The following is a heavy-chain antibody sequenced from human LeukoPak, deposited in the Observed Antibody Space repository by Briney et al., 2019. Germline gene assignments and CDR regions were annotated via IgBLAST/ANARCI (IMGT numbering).Heavy chain of an antibody. J-gene: IGHJ4*02. CDR3: AKDARRTFGLSSGLYRGSYYFDY. V-gene: IGHV3-11*04. CDR1: GFTFSDYY. Sequence: GGSLRLSCAASGFTFSDYYMSWIRQAPGKGLEWVSYISSSGSTIYYADSVKGRFTISRDNSKNTLFLQVNSLRAEDTAVYYCAKDARRTFGLSSGLYRGSYYFDYWGQGTLVTVSS. D-gene: IGHD6-19*01. CDR2: ISSSGSTI.